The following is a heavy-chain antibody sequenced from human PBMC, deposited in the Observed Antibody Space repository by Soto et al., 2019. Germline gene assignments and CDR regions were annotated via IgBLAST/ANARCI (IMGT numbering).Heavy chain of an antibody. CDR3: ARGWGKITMAIGP. CDR2: IYSGGST. CDR1: GFTVGNNY. Sequence: VQVVECGGGLVQPGVSLRRSCAASGFTVGNNYMNWVRQPPGKGLEWVSLIYSGGSTSYADSVKGRFTISRDNSKNTLYLQMSSLRAEDTAVYYCARGWGKITMAIGPWVQGTLVTVSS. J-gene: IGHJ5*02. D-gene: IGHD3-10*01. V-gene: IGHV3-66*01.